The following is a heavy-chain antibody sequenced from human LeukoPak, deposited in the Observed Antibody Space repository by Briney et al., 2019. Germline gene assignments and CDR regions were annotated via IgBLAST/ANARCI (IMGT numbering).Heavy chain of an antibody. CDR2: IKQDGSEK. CDR3: VGYYYDSSGYYVDY. Sequence: PGGSLRLSCAASGFTFSSYWMSWVRQAPGKGLEWVANIKQDGSEKYYVDSVKGRFTISRDNAKNSLYLQMNSLRAEDTAVYHCVGYYYDSSGYYVDYWGQGTLVTVSS. D-gene: IGHD3-22*01. CDR1: GFTFSSYW. V-gene: IGHV3-7*01. J-gene: IGHJ4*02.